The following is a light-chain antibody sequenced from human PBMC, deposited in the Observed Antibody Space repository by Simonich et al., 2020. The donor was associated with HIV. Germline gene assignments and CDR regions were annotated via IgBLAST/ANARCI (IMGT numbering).Light chain of an antibody. CDR2: EGS. Sequence: QSALTQPASVSGSPGQSIPISCTGTSSDVGSYNLVDWYQQHPGKAPKLMIYEGSTRPSGVSKRFSGSKSGNTASLTISGLQAEDEADYYCCSYAGSSTWVFGGGTKLTVL. CDR1: SSDVGSYNL. V-gene: IGLV2-23*01. CDR3: CSYAGSSTWV. J-gene: IGLJ2*01.